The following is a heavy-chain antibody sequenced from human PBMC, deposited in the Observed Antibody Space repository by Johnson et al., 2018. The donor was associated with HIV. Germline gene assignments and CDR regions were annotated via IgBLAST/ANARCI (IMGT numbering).Heavy chain of an antibody. CDR3: ARGSRYTYDNDDAYLLHAFDF. CDR1: GGTFSSYA. D-gene: IGHD3-22*01. J-gene: IGHJ3*01. V-gene: IGHV3-23*04. Sequence: VQLVESGGGLVQPGGSLSLSCAASGGTFSSYAMSWARQAPGKGLEWVSAISGSGGSTYSVDPVKARFTISRDSSKNTLYQQMNSLRVEEKAVYYCARGSRYTYDNDDAYLLHAFDFWGQGTMVTVSS. CDR2: ISGSGGST.